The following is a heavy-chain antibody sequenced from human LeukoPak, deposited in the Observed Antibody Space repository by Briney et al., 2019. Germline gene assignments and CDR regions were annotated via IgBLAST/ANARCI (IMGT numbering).Heavy chain of an antibody. D-gene: IGHD3-22*01. CDR3: ARVLFDSSGYRPYYFDY. Sequence: GASVKVSCKASGYTFTGYYMHWVRQAPGQGLEWMGWINPNSGGTNYAQKFQGRVTMTRDTSISTAYMELSRLRSDDTAVYYCARVLFDSSGYRPYYFDYWGQGTLVTVSS. CDR1: GYTFTGYY. CDR2: INPNSGGT. V-gene: IGHV1-2*02. J-gene: IGHJ4*02.